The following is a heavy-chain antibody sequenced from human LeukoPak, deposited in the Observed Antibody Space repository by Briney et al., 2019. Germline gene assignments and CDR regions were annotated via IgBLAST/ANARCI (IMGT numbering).Heavy chain of an antibody. CDR2: INWNAGSI. Sequence: PGGSLRLSCAASGFTVSSNYVSWVRQAPGKGLEWVSGINWNAGSIGYADSVKGRFTISRDNAKKFLYLQMNSLRAEDTALYYCARGAGSGYFFYMDVWGKGTTVTVSS. CDR3: ARGAGSGYFFYMDV. CDR1: GFTVSSNY. V-gene: IGHV3-20*04. J-gene: IGHJ6*03. D-gene: IGHD3-22*01.